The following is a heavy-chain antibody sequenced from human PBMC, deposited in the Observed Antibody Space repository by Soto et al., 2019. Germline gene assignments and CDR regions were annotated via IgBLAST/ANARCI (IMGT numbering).Heavy chain of an antibody. Sequence: QVQLVQSGAEVKKPGASVKLSCKASGYTFTSHDIHWVRQAPGQRPERMGWINVGNGIAKYSQRFQGRVTITRDISASTAYMDLSSLTSEDTAVYYCAFLCYPRHEDFDIWGQGTLVTVSS. D-gene: IGHD2-8*01. CDR2: INVGNGIA. CDR1: GYTFTSHD. J-gene: IGHJ3*02. CDR3: AFLCYPRHEDFDI. V-gene: IGHV1-3*01.